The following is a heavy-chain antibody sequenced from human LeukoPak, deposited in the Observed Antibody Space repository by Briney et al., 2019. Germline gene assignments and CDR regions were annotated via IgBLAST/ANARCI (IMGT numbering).Heavy chain of an antibody. CDR2: IYTSGST. Sequence: SEILSLTCTVSGGSISSYYWSWIRQPAGKGLEWIGRIYTSGSTNYNPSLKSRVTMSVDTSKNQFSLKLSSVTAADTAVYYCARLGGYCSGTSCYMKPKHKYYFDSWGQGTLVTVSS. CDR3: ARLGGYCSGTSCYMKPKHKYYFDS. D-gene: IGHD2-2*02. CDR1: GGSISSYY. J-gene: IGHJ4*02. V-gene: IGHV4-4*07.